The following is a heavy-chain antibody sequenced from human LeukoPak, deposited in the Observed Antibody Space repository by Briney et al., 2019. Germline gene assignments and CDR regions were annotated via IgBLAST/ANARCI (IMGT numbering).Heavy chain of an antibody. Sequence: SETLSLTCTVSGYSISSGYYWGWIRQPPGKGLEWIGSIYHSGSTYYNPSLKSRVTISVDTSKNQFSLKLSSVTAADTAVYYCARFIGYGEPPGYWGQGTLVTVSS. CDR3: ARFIGYGEPPGY. CDR2: IYHSGST. D-gene: IGHD5-12*01. V-gene: IGHV4-38-2*02. CDR1: GYSISSGYY. J-gene: IGHJ4*02.